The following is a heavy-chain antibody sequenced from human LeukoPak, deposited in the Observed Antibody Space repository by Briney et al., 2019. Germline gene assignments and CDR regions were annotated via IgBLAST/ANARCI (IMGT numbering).Heavy chain of an antibody. V-gene: IGHV1-18*01. D-gene: IGHD3-10*01. CDR2: ISAYNGNT. CDR1: GYTFTSYG. Sequence: ASVKVSCKASGYTFTSYGISRVRQAPGQGLEWMGWISAYNGNTNYAQKLQGRVTMTTDTSTSTAYMELSSLRSDDTAVYYCARGHTVLLWLGELLTLDYWGQGTLVTVSS. CDR3: ARGHTVLLWLGELLTLDY. J-gene: IGHJ4*02.